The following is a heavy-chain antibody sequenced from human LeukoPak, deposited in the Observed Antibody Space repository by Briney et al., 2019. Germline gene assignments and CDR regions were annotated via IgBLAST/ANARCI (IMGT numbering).Heavy chain of an antibody. V-gene: IGHV4-4*02. J-gene: IGHJ4*02. CDR3: ARDRSYCSGGSCSYYFDY. CDR2: IYHSGST. Sequence: SGTLSLTCAVSGGSISSSNWWSWVRQPPGKGLEWIGEIYHSGSTYYNPSLKSRVTISVDTSKNQFSLKLSSVTAADTAVYYCARDRSYCSGGSCSYYFDYWGQGTLVTVSS. CDR1: GGSISSSNW. D-gene: IGHD2-15*01.